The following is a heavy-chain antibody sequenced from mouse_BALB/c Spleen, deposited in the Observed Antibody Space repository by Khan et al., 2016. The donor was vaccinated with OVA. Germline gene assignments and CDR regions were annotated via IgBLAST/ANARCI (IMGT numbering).Heavy chain of an antibody. V-gene: IGHV1S41*01. CDR2: IAPGSGSS. CDR1: GYTFTSYW. D-gene: IGHD1-1*01. Sequence: DLVKPGASVKLSCKASGYTFTSYWINWIKQRPGQGLEWIGRIAPGSGSSSYNEMFKGKATLTLDTSSSTAYIQLSSLSSEDSAVYVYARVNYYGRTCYAMDYWGQGASVTVSS. CDR3: ARVNYYGRTCYAMDY. J-gene: IGHJ4*01.